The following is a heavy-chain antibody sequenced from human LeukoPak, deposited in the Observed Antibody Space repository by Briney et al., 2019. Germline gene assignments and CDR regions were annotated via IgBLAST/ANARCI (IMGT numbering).Heavy chain of an antibody. D-gene: IGHD1-26*01. CDR3: AGGGASRPIY. J-gene: IGHJ4*02. V-gene: IGHV1-69*13. CDR1: GYTFTGYY. CDR2: IIPIFGTA. Sequence: SVKVSCKASGYTFTGYYMHWVRQAPGQGLEWMGGIIPIFGTANYAQKFQGRVTITADESTSTAYMELSSLRSEDTAVYYCAGGGASRPIYWGQGTLVTVSS.